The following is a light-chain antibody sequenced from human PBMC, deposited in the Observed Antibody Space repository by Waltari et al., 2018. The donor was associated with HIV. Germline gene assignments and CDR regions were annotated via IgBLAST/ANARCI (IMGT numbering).Light chain of an antibody. J-gene: IGKJ3*01. CDR3: LQIDSAPFT. CDR2: AAS. CDR1: QSVRTY. Sequence: DIEMTQSPSSLSASVGDRVTITCRASQSVRTYLNWYQHKSESPPRLLIYAASNLQTGVPSRFSCSGSGTDFTLTISSLQPEEFATYYCLQIDSAPFTFGPGTKVDI. V-gene: IGKV1-39*01.